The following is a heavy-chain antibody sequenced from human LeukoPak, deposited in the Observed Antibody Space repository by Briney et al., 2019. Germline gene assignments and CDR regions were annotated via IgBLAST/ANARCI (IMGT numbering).Heavy chain of an antibody. CDR3: AAQSTIFGVVIIVDNWFDP. J-gene: IGHJ5*02. CDR1: GGTFSSYA. CDR2: IIPIFGTA. Sequence: SVKVSCKASGGTFSSYAISWVRQAPGQGLEWMGGIIPIFGTANYAQKFQGRVTITADESTSTAHMELSSLRSEDTAVYYCAAQSTIFGVVIIVDNWFDPWGQGTLVTVSS. D-gene: IGHD3-3*01. V-gene: IGHV1-69*13.